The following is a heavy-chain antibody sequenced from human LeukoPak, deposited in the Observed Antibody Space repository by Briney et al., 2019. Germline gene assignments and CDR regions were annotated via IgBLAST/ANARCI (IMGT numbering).Heavy chain of an antibody. CDR1: GFTFSSYE. Sequence: GGSLRLSCAASGFTFSSYEMNWVHQAPGKGLEWVSYISSSGSTIYYADSVKGRFTISRDNAKDSLYLQMNSLRAEDTAVYYCAREVDGYCSGGSCGDIWGQGTMVTVSS. CDR2: ISSSGSTI. V-gene: IGHV3-48*03. J-gene: IGHJ3*02. D-gene: IGHD2-15*01. CDR3: AREVDGYCSGGSCGDI.